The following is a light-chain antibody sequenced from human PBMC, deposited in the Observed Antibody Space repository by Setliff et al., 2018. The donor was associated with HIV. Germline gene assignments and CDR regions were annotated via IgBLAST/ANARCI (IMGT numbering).Light chain of an antibody. CDR3: QSYDNSNPYA. CDR1: SGSIATNY. V-gene: IGLV6-57*01. Sequence: NFMLTQPHSVSESPGKTVTISCTRSSGSIATNYVQWYQQRPGSSPTTVIYEDNQRPSGVPDRFSGSIDSSSNSASLTISGLKTEDEADYYCQSYDNSNPYAVGTGTKV. J-gene: IGLJ1*01. CDR2: EDN.